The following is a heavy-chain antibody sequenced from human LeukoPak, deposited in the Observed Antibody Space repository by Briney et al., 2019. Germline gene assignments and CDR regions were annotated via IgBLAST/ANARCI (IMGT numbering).Heavy chain of an antibody. CDR2: IHASGPT. Sequence: SETLSLTCTVSGGSISTYYWSWIRRPPGKGLEWIAYIHASGPTNYNPSLKSRITISVDTSKNQFSLKLSSVTAADTAVYYCARHDAGIAARPFDNWGQGALVTVSS. CDR1: GGSISTYY. D-gene: IGHD6-6*01. J-gene: IGHJ4*02. CDR3: ARHDAGIAARPFDN. V-gene: IGHV4-4*09.